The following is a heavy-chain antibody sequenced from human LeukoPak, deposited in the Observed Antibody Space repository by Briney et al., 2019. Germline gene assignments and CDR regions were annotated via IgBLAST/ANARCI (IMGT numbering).Heavy chain of an antibody. Sequence: SVKVSCTASGGTFSSYAISWVRQAPGQGLEWMGGIIPIFGTTNYAQKFQGRVTITADESTSTAYMELSSLRSEDTAVYYCARDRRWELLRASAFDIWGQGTMVTVSS. CDR1: GGTFSSYA. D-gene: IGHD1-26*01. CDR2: IIPIFGTT. J-gene: IGHJ3*02. V-gene: IGHV1-69*13. CDR3: ARDRRWELLRASAFDI.